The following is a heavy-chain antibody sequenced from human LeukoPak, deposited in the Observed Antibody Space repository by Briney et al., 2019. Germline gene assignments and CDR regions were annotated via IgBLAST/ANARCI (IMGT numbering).Heavy chain of an antibody. J-gene: IGHJ4*02. CDR1: GGSISSYY. V-gene: IGHV4-4*07. D-gene: IGHD1-26*01. CDR2: IYTRGST. Sequence: SETLSLTCNVSGGSISSYYWSWIRQPAWKGLEGIGRIYTRGSTNYNPSLKSRVTMSVDTSKNQFSLNLSSVTAADTAVYYCARDRGSYPYYFDYWGQGTLVTVSS. CDR3: ARDRGSYPYYFDY.